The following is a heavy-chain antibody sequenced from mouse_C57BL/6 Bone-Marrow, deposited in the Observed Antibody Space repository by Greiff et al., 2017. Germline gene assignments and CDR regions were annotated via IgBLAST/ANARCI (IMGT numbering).Heavy chain of an antibody. Sequence: EVKLMESGAELVRPGASVKLSCTASGFNIKDDYMHWVKQRPEQGLEWIGWIDPENGDTEYASKFQGKATITADTSSNTAYLQLSSLTSEDTAVYYCTTREYYGSSVFAYWGQGTLVTVSA. CDR1: GFNIKDDY. J-gene: IGHJ3*01. D-gene: IGHD1-1*01. V-gene: IGHV14-4*01. CDR2: IDPENGDT. CDR3: TTREYYGSSVFAY.